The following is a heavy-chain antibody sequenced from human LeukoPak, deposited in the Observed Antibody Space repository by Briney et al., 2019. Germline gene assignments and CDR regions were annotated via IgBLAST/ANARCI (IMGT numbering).Heavy chain of an antibody. J-gene: IGHJ4*02. D-gene: IGHD1-26*01. Sequence: GGSLRLSCAASGFTFDDYAMHWVRQAPGKGLEWVSLISGDGGSTYYADSVKGRFTVSRDNAKNTVYLQMNSLRAEDTAVYYCARPLGATSLSGSYYGWGQGTLVTVSS. CDR2: ISGDGGST. V-gene: IGHV3-43*02. CDR3: ARPLGATSLSGSYYG. CDR1: GFTFDDYA.